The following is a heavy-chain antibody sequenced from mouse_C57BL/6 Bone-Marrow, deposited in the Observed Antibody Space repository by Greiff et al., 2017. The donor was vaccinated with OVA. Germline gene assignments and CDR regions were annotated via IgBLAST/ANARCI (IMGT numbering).Heavy chain of an antibody. CDR1: GYTFTDYE. J-gene: IGHJ1*03. CDR3: TRRGYWYFDV. Sequence: SGAELVRPGASVTLSCKASGYTFTDYEMHWVKQTPVHGLEWIGAIDPETGGTAYNQKFKGKAILTADKSSSTAYMELRSLTSEDSAVYYCTRRGYWYFDVWGTGTTVTVSS. V-gene: IGHV1-15*01. CDR2: IDPETGGT.